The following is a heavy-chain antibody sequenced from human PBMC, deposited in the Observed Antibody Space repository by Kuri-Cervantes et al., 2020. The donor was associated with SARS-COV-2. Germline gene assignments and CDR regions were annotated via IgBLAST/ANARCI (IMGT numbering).Heavy chain of an antibody. CDR3: ARAFNWHYYFDS. CDR2: IYHDGKT. J-gene: IGHJ4*02. D-gene: IGHD1-7*01. Sequence: SETLSLTCAVYGGSFSGYYWSWIRQPPGKGLEWLGYIYHDGKTSYNPSLKSRVTISVDTSKNQFSLRLATMTAAATAVYYCARAFNWHYYFDSWGQGRLVTVSS. V-gene: IGHV4-34*01. CDR1: GGSFSGYY.